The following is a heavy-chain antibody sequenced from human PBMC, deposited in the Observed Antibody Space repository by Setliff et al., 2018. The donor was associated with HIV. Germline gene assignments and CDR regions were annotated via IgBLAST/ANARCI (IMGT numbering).Heavy chain of an antibody. J-gene: IGHJ6*03. CDR1: GGFIGTYY. CDR3: ARGRVTLTGFAAGHHYMDV. V-gene: IGHV4-59*03. CDR2: VYYTGST. D-gene: IGHD3-9*01. Sequence: SSETLSLTCTVSGGFIGTYYWSWIRQSPGKGLEWIGSVYYTGSTNYNPSLESRVTMSVDTSKNQFYLRLMSLTAADTSIYYCARGRVTLTGFAAGHHYMDVWGKGNTVTVSS.